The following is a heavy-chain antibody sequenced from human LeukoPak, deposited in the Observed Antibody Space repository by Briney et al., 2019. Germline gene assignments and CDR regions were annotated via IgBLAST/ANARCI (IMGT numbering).Heavy chain of an antibody. D-gene: IGHD6-19*01. V-gene: IGHV1-2*02. Sequence: ASAKVSCKASGYTFTGYYMHWVRQAPGQGLEWMGWINPNSGGTNYAQKFQGRVTMTRDTSISTAYMELSRLRSDDTAVYYCARDPLQYSSGWYYVSAGSGFDPWGQGTLVTVSS. CDR2: INPNSGGT. CDR3: ARDPLQYSSGWYYVSAGSGFDP. CDR1: GYTFTGYY. J-gene: IGHJ5*02.